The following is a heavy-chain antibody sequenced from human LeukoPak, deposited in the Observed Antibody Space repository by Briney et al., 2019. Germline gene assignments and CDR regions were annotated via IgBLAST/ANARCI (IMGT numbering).Heavy chain of an antibody. CDR3: ARHTSFLYYYDSSGFDY. V-gene: IGHV4-34*01. CDR2: INHSGST. CDR1: GGSFSGYY. J-gene: IGHJ4*02. Sequence: PSETLSLTCAVYGGSFSGYYWSWIRQPPGKGLEWIGEINHSGSTNYNPSLKSRVTISVDTSKNQFSLKLSSVTAADTAVYYCARHTSFLYYYDSSGFDYWGQGTLVTVSS. D-gene: IGHD3-22*01.